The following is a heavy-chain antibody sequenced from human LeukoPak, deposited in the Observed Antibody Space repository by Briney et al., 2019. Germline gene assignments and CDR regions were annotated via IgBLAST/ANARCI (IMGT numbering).Heavy chain of an antibody. Sequence: GGSLRLSCAAYGFIFSNYSMNWVRQAPGEWLEWVASISSISSYIFYADSVKGRFTISRDNAKNSLYLQMNSLRAEDTAVYYCARDLMGIAYRGAFYYWGQGTLVTVSS. V-gene: IGHV3-21*04. CDR3: ARDLMGIAYRGAFYY. D-gene: IGHD6-13*01. J-gene: IGHJ4*02. CDR2: ISSISSYI. CDR1: GFIFSNYS.